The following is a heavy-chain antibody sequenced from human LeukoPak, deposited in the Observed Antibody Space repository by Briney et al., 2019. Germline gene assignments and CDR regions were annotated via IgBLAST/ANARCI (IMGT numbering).Heavy chain of an antibody. CDR3: ARDVDFDS. J-gene: IGHJ4*02. Sequence: GGSLRLSCAASGFSFSTYAMNWVRQAPGKGLEWVSSITSSSTYIYYADSVKGRFTISRDNAKNSLYLQMNSLRAEDTAVYYCARDVDFDSWGQGTLVTVSS. CDR1: GFSFSTYA. V-gene: IGHV3-21*01. D-gene: IGHD2-21*01. CDR2: ITSSSTYI.